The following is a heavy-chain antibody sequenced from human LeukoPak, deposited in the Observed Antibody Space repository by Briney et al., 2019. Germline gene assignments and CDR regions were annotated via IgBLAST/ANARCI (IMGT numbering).Heavy chain of an antibody. D-gene: IGHD3-10*01. CDR2: VSYSGGT. CDR1: GGSISTGGYY. J-gene: IGHJ3*02. CDR3: ASTSKYIGSGRDDSFDI. V-gene: IGHV4-30-4*01. Sequence: SETLSLTCTVSGGSISTGGYYWSWIRQPPGKGPEWIGYVSYSGGTYYNPSLKSRVGISIDTSKSQFSLKMSSLTAADTAIYYCASTSKYIGSGRDDSFDIWGQGTLVTVSS.